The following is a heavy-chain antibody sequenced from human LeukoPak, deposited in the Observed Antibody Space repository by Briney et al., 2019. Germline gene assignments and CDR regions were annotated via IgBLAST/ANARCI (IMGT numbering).Heavy chain of an antibody. D-gene: IGHD2-15*01. CDR3: ARAYCSGGSCYSPYYFDY. CDR2: IIPIFGTA. V-gene: IGHV1-69*13. Sequence: SSVKVSCKASGGTFSSYAISWVRQAPGQALEWMGGIIPIFGTANYAQKFQGRVTITADESTSTAYMELSSLRSEDTAVYYCARAYCSGGSCYSPYYFDYWGQGTLVTVSS. J-gene: IGHJ4*02. CDR1: GGTFSSYA.